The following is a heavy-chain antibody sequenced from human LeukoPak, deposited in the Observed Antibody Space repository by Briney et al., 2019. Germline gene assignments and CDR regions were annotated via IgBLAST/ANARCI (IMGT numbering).Heavy chain of an antibody. CDR1: GGSISSHY. V-gene: IGHV4-59*08. Sequence: KASETLSLTCTVSGGSISSHYWSWIRQPPGKGLEWIGYVYNSGSTNYNPSLRSRVTISVDTSKNQFSLKLTSVTAADTAVYYCARRSTGTGPFDYWGQGTLVTVSS. J-gene: IGHJ4*02. CDR2: VYNSGST. D-gene: IGHD1-1*01. CDR3: ARRSTGTGPFDY.